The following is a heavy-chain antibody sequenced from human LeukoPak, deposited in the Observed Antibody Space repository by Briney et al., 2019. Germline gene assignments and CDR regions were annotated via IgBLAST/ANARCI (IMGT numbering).Heavy chain of an antibody. V-gene: IGHV4-59*12. D-gene: IGHD3-22*01. Sequence: PSETLSLTCTVSGGSISSYYWSWIRQPPGKGLEWIGYIYYSGSTNYNPSLKSRVTISVDTSKNQFSLKLSSVTAADTAVYYCARDGYYYDSSGYPRRFDAFDIWGQGTMVTVSS. CDR1: GGSISSYY. J-gene: IGHJ3*02. CDR3: ARDGYYYDSSGYPRRFDAFDI. CDR2: IYYSGST.